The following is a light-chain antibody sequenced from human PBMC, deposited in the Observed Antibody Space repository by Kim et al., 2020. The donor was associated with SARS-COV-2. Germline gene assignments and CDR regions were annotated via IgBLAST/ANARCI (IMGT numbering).Light chain of an antibody. V-gene: IGKV1-5*03. Sequence: SASIGDRVIITCRASQSVHVWLAWYQQKPGKAPQLLIYRASNLESGVPSRFSGGGSGTEFTLTISSLQPDDFATYYCQQFHRFITFGQGTRLEIK. CDR2: RAS. J-gene: IGKJ5*01. CDR3: QQFHRFIT. CDR1: QSVHVW.